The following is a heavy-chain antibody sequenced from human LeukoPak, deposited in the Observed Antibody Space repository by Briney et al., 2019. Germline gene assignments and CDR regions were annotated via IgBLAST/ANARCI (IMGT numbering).Heavy chain of an antibody. V-gene: IGHV3-43*01. J-gene: IGHJ6*03. CDR1: GFTFDKYT. Sequence: GGSLRLSCAASGFTFDKYTMHWVRHPPGEGLEWVSLISWDGRSPYYADSVRGRFTIYRDNSKNSLYLQMNGLKTEDTALYYCTKETAFYYSSGSSFYMDIWGKGTPVTVSS. D-gene: IGHD3-10*01. CDR3: TKETAFYYSSGSSFYMDI. CDR2: ISWDGRSP.